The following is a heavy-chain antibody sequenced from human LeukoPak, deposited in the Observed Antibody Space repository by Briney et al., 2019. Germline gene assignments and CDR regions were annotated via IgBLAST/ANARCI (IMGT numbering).Heavy chain of an antibody. CDR2: INAGNGNT. J-gene: IGHJ3*02. CDR3: ARVITSGWSMDAFDI. CDR1: GYTFTSYA. Sequence: GASVKVSCKASGYTFTSYAMHWVRQAPGQRLEWMGWINAGNGNTKYSQKFQGRVTITRDTSASTAYMELSSLRSEDTAVYYCARVITSGWSMDAFDIWGQGTMFTVSS. V-gene: IGHV1-3*01. D-gene: IGHD6-19*01.